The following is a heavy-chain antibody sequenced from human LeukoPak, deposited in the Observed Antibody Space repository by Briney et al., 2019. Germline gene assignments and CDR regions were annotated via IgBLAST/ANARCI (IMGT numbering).Heavy chain of an antibody. V-gene: IGHV3-74*03. CDR1: DFTFSNYW. CDR2: IYSDGSIT. Sequence: PGGSLRLSCAASDFTFSNYWMHWVRQAPGKGLVWVSRIYSDGSITTYTDSVKGRFTISRDNAKNSLYLQMNSLRAEDTAVYYCARDSGQPGGYWGQGTLVTVSS. J-gene: IGHJ4*02. D-gene: IGHD1-1*01. CDR3: ARDSGQPGGY.